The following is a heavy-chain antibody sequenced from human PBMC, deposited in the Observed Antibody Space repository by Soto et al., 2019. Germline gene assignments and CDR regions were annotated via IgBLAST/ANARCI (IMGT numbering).Heavy chain of an antibody. CDR1: GFTFSSYG. Sequence: GGSLRLSCAASGFTFSSYGMHWVRQAPGKGLEWVAVISYDGSNKYYADSVKGRFTISRDNSKNTLYLQMNSLRAEDTAVYYCAKDRGITIFGVFLAPSYYYVLDVWGQGTTVTVSS. J-gene: IGHJ6*02. V-gene: IGHV3-30*18. CDR2: ISYDGSNK. D-gene: IGHD3-3*01. CDR3: AKDRGITIFGVFLAPSYYYVLDV.